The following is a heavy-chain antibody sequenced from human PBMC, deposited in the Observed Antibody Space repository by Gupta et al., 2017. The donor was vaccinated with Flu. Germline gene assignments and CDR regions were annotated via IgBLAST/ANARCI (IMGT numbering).Heavy chain of an antibody. CDR3: ARVGDDNSGYRYLDY. J-gene: IGHJ4*02. CDR2: LNPNSGNT. D-gene: IGHD3-22*01. V-gene: IGHV1-8*02. Sequence: QVQLVQSGAEAKKPGASVKVSCQASGYTFTSYDINWVRKSAGQGLELVGWLNPNSGNTGDAQKFQGRVTMTRNMFTGTAYMELSSLRSDDTAVYYCARVGDDNSGYRYLDYWGQGTLVTVSS. CDR1: GYTFTSYD.